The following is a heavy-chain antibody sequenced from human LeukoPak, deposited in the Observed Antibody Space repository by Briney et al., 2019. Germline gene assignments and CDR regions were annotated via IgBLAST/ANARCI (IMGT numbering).Heavy chain of an antibody. V-gene: IGHV4-30-2*01. CDR1: GGSISSGGYY. J-gene: IGHJ5*02. Sequence: PSETLSLTCTVSGGSISSGGYYWSWIRQPPGKGLEWIGYIYHSGSTYYNPSLKSRVTISVDRSKNQFSLKLSSVTAADTAVYYCARDRWPYSWFDPWGQGTLVTVSS. CDR3: ARDRWPYSWFDP. CDR2: IYHSGST. D-gene: IGHD2-15*01.